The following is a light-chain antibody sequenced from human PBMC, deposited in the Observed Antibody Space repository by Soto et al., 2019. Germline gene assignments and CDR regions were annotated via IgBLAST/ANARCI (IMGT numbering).Light chain of an antibody. CDR3: AAWDDSLKVV. Sequence: QSVLTQPPSASATPGQRVTISCSGSSSNIGSNTVNWYQQLPGTAPKLLIYSDNQRPSGVPDRFSGSKSSTSASLAISGLQSEDEADYYCAAWDDSLKVVFGGGTKVTVL. CDR1: SSNIGSNT. V-gene: IGLV1-44*01. CDR2: SDN. J-gene: IGLJ3*02.